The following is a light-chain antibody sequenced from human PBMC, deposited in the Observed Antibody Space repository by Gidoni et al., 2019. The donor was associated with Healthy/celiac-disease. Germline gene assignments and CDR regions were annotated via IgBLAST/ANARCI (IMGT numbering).Light chain of an antibody. J-gene: IGKJ1*01. CDR2: AAS. CDR3: QQSYSTPRT. V-gene: IGKV1-39*01. CDR1: QSISSY. Sequence: DIQMTQSPSSLSASVGDRVTIPRRASQSISSYLNWYQQKPGKAPKLLIYAASSLQSGVPSRCSGSGSGIDFTLTISSLQPEDFATYYCQQSYSTPRTVGQGTKVEIK.